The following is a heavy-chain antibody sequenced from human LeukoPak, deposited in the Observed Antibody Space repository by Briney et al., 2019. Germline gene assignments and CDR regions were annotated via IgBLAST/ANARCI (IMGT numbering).Heavy chain of an antibody. CDR3: AKGLAYSFDY. J-gene: IGHJ4*02. CDR1: GFMFSNYG. CDR2: ISGSGGST. Sequence: GGSLRLSCAASGFMFSNYGMHWVRQAPGKGLEWVSAISGSGGSTYYADSVKGRFTISRDNSKNTLYLQMNSLRAEDTAVYYCAKGLAYSFDYWGQGTLVTVSS. D-gene: IGHD3/OR15-3a*01. V-gene: IGHV3-23*01.